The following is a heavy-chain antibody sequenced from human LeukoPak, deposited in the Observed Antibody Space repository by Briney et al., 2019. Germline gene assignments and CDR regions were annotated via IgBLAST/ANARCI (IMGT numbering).Heavy chain of an antibody. CDR1: GYTFTSYG. V-gene: IGHV1-18*01. CDR2: ISAYNGNT. CDR3: ARDAITMVRGVVDY. D-gene: IGHD3-10*01. Sequence: ASVKVSCKASGYTFTSYGISWVRQAPGQGLEWMGWISAYNGNTNYAQKLQGRVTMTTDTSTSTAYMELRSLRSDDTAVYYCARDAITMVRGVVDYWGQGTLVTVSS. J-gene: IGHJ4*02.